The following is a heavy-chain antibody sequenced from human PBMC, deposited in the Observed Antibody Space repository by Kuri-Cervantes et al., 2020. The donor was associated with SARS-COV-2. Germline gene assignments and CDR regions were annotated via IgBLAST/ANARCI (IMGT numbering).Heavy chain of an antibody. Sequence: ASVKVSCKASGYTFTSYDINWVRQAPGQGLEWMGWINPNSGGTNYAQKFQGRVTMTRDTSISTAYMELSRLRSDDTAVYYCARDRDDAFDIWGQGTMVTVSS. CDR3: ARDRDDAFDI. J-gene: IGHJ3*02. CDR2: INPNSGGT. CDR1: GYTFTSYD. V-gene: IGHV1-2*02.